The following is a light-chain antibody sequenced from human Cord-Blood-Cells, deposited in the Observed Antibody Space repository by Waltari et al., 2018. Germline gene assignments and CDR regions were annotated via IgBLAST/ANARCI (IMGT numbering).Light chain of an antibody. V-gene: IGKV1-5*01. Sequence: DIQMTQSPSTLSASVGDRVTITCRASQSISSWLAWYQQKPGKAPKLLIYDASSLESGVPSRFSGSGSGTEFTFTISSLQPDDFATYYCQKYNSYSFGPGTKVDIK. J-gene: IGKJ3*01. CDR2: DAS. CDR3: QKYNSYS. CDR1: QSISSW.